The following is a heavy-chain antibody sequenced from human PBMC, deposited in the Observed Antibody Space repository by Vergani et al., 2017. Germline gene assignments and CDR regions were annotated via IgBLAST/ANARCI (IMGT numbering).Heavy chain of an antibody. CDR1: GFTFSSYA. J-gene: IGHJ6*02. CDR2: ISGSGGST. Sequence: EVQLLESGGGLVQPGGSLRLSCAASGFTFSSYAMSWVRQAPGKGLEWVAAISGSGGSTYYADSVKGRFTISRDNSKNTLYLQMNSLRAEDTAVDYCARELGGDCSGGSCYNPYYYGMDGWGQGTTVTVSS. CDR3: ARELGGDCSGGSCYNPYYYGMDG. V-gene: IGHV3-23*01. D-gene: IGHD2-15*01.